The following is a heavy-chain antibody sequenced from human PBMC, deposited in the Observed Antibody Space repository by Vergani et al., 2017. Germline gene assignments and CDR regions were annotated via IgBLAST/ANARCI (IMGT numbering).Heavy chain of an antibody. J-gene: IGHJ4*02. CDR3: AGERVSHYYDSSGYYSRTSNY. Sequence: EVQLVESGGGLVKPGGSLRLSCAASGFTFSSYSMNWVRPAPGKGLEWVSSISSSSSYIYYADSVKGRFTISRDNAKNSLYLQMNSLRAEDTAVYYCAGERVSHYYDSSGYYSRTSNYWGQGTLVTVSS. CDR2: ISSSSSYI. CDR1: GFTFSSYS. D-gene: IGHD3-22*01. V-gene: IGHV3-21*01.